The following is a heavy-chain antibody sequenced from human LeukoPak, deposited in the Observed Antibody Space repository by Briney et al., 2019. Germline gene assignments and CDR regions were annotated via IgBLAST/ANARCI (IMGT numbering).Heavy chain of an antibody. J-gene: IGHJ5*02. V-gene: IGHV5-51*01. Sequence: GESLKISCKGSGYSFTSYWIGWVRPTPGKGLEWMGIIYLGDSDTRYSPSFQGQVTISADKSISTAYLQWSSLKASDTAMYYCARRSSGYCSSTSCYYWFGPWGQGTLVTVS. CDR1: GYSFTSYW. CDR2: IYLGDSDT. D-gene: IGHD2-2*01. CDR3: ARRSSGYCSSTSCYYWFGP.